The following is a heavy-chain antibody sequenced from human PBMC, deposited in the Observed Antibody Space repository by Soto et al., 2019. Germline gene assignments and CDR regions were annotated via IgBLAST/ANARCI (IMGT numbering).Heavy chain of an antibody. CDR1: GGSISGYY. J-gene: IGHJ5*02. Sequence: PSETLSLTCTVSGGSISGYYWSWIRQPPGKGLEWVGYINYGGSTNSNPSLKSRVTISVDTSKNQFSLKLSSVTAADTAVYYCARDTHYSDYSAYYDDCFDPWGQGTRITFSS. CDR2: INYGGST. D-gene: IGHD3-22*01. CDR3: ARDTHYSDYSAYYDDCFDP. V-gene: IGHV4-59*01.